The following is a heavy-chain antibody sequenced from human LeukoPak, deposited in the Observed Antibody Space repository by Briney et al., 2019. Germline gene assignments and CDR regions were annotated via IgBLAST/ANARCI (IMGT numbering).Heavy chain of an antibody. CDR2: IWYDGSNK. CDR1: GFTFSSYG. CDR3: AKQTITMVRGVVGEGLDY. J-gene: IGHJ4*02. D-gene: IGHD3-10*01. Sequence: GGSLRLSRAASGFTFSSYGMHWVRQAPGKGLEWVAVIWYDGSNKYYADSVKGRFTISRDNSKNTLYLQMNSLRAEDTAVYYCAKQTITMVRGVVGEGLDYWGQGTLVTVSS. V-gene: IGHV3-33*06.